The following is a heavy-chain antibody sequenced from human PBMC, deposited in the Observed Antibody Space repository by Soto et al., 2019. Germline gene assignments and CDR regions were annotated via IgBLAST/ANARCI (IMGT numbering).Heavy chain of an antibody. CDR2: FYYSGST. CDR1: GGSIRNYY. Sequence: QVQLQESGPGLVKPSETLSLTYTVSGGSIRNYYWSWIRQPPGKGLEWIGYFYYSGSTNYNPSLKSRVTISVDTSKNQFSLKLSSLTAADTAVYYCAREGGVATPIGMDVWGQGTTVTVSS. V-gene: IGHV4-59*01. CDR3: AREGGVATPIGMDV. D-gene: IGHD5-12*01. J-gene: IGHJ6*02.